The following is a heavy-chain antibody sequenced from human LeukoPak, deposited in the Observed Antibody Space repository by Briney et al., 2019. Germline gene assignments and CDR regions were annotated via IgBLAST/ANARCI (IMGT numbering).Heavy chain of an antibody. J-gene: IGHJ4*02. D-gene: IGHD5-18*01. CDR3: ASRGYSYGYLFDY. CDR1: GGSISSSSYY. CDR2: IYYSGST. Sequence: PSETLSLTRAVSGGSISSSSYYGGSIRQPPGKGQGWIGSIYYSGSTYYNPSLKSRVTISVDTSKNQFSLKLSSVTAADTAVYYCASRGYSYGYLFDYWGQGTLVTVSS. V-gene: IGHV4-39*01.